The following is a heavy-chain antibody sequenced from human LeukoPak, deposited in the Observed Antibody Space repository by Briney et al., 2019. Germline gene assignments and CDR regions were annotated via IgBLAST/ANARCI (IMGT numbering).Heavy chain of an antibody. J-gene: IGHJ5*02. CDR1: GFTFSSYW. Sequence: GGSLRLSCAASGFTFSSYWMSWVRQAPGKGLEWVANIKQDGSEKYYVDSVKGRFTISRDNAKNSLYLQMNSLRAGDTAVYYCARVYYDFWSGVPNWFDPWGQGTLVTVSS. V-gene: IGHV3-7*01. D-gene: IGHD3-3*01. CDR2: IKQDGSEK. CDR3: ARVYYDFWSGVPNWFDP.